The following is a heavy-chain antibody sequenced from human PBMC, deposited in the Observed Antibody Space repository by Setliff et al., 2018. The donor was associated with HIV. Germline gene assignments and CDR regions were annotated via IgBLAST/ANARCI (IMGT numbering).Heavy chain of an antibody. Sequence: PSETLSLTCAVYGGSFSDNYWSWIRQSPGKGLEWIGYLYYTDNTNYNPSLKSRVTISVDTSKNQFSLKLSSVTVADTAVYYCARVSSDAFDIWGQGTVVTVSS. CDR3: ARVSSDAFDI. J-gene: IGHJ3*02. D-gene: IGHD6-6*01. V-gene: IGHV4-59*01. CDR1: GGSFSDNY. CDR2: LYYTDNT.